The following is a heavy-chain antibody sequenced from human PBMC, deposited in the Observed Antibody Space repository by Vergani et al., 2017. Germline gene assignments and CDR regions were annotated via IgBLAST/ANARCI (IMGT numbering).Heavy chain of an antibody. J-gene: IGHJ3*02. D-gene: IGHD6-6*01. CDR1: GMSISNNNYY. Sequence: QLQLQESGPRLVKPSETLSLTCSLSGMSISNNNYYWGWIRPPPGKGLEWIGIIYDSRNNNYSPSLKSRVSISVDTSKNQFSLNLTSVTASDTAVYYCARHLRQLARNDVFDIWGHGTLVTVSS. CDR2: IYDSRNN. CDR3: ARHLRQLARNDVFDI. V-gene: IGHV4-39*01.